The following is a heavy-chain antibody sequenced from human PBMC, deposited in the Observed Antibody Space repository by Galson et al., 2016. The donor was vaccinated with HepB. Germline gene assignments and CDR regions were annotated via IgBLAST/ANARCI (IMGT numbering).Heavy chain of an antibody. V-gene: IGHV1-69*06. CDR1: GGTFSSYA. CDR3: AREWAPFRIVNPRVRAFDI. CDR2: IIPIFGTA. Sequence: SVKVSCKASGGTFSSYAISWVRQAPGQGLEWMGGIIPIFGTANYAQKFQGRVTITADKSTSTAYVELSSLRSGDTAVYYCAREWAPFRIVNPRVRAFDIWGQGTMVTVSS. J-gene: IGHJ3*02. D-gene: IGHD2/OR15-2a*01.